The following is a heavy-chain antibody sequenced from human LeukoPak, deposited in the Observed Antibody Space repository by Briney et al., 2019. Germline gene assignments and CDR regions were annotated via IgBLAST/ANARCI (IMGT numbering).Heavy chain of an antibody. V-gene: IGHV3-23*01. Sequence: GESLKISCKGYGYSFTSYWIGWVRQAPGKGLEWVSAISGSGGSTYYADSVKGRFTISRDNSKNTLYLQMNSLRAEDTAVYYCAKIGDYRDYWGQGTLVTVSS. CDR2: ISGSGGST. D-gene: IGHD2-15*01. CDR1: GYSFTSYW. J-gene: IGHJ4*02. CDR3: AKIGDYRDY.